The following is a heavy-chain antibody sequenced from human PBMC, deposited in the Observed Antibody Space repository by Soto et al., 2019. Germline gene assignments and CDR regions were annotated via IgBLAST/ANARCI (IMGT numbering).Heavy chain of an antibody. CDR3: AKFVSRGHYFDY. V-gene: IGHV1-3*01. CDR1: GYTFTSYA. D-gene: IGHD2-21*01. CDR2: INAGNGNT. J-gene: IGHJ4*02. Sequence: GASVKVSCKASGYTFTSYAMHWVRQAPGQRLEWMGWINAGNGNTKYSQKLQGRVTITRDTSASTAYMKLSSLRSEDTAVFYCAKFVSRGHYFDYWGQGTLVTVSS.